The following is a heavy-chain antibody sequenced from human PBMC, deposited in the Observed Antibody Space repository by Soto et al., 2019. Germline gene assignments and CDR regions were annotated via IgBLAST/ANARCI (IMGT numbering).Heavy chain of an antibody. CDR1: GYPFTRYS. CDR2: ISGYNGDT. Sequence: EASVKVSFKASGYPFTRYSIRWLRQAPGQGLEWMGWISGYNGDTEYSKNFQGRLTMTIDTSTTTASMELRSLRSDDTAVYYCARASLTIFGAPYGMDVWGQGTSVTVSS. D-gene: IGHD3-3*01. J-gene: IGHJ6*02. V-gene: IGHV1-18*04. CDR3: ARASLTIFGAPYGMDV.